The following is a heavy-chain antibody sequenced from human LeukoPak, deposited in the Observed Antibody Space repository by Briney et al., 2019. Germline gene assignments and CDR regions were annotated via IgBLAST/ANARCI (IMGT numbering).Heavy chain of an antibody. D-gene: IGHD6-25*01. J-gene: IGHJ4*02. CDR3: ARDLFLSGIPAAGVFDY. V-gene: IGHV3-7*01. CDR1: GFTFSNYW. CDR2: IRQDGSDK. Sequence: GGSLRLSCAASGFTFSNYWRSWVRQAPGKGLEWVANIRQDGSDKYYMESVKGRFTISRDNANSSLYLQMNSLRAEDTAVYYCARDLFLSGIPAAGVFDYWGQGTLVTVSS.